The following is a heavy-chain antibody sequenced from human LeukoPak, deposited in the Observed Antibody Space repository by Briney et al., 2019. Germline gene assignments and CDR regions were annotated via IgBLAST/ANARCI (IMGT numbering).Heavy chain of an antibody. J-gene: IGHJ4*02. CDR3: ARGHYAIGLEY. V-gene: IGHV1-2*02. CDR1: GYTFTDYY. Sequence: ASVKVSCKASGYTFTDYYIHWVRQAPGQGLEWMGWIIPNSGGTNYAQKFQGRVTMTRDTSISTAYMELSRLKSDDTAVYYYARGHYAIGLEYGGQGTLVTVSS. CDR2: IIPNSGGT. D-gene: IGHD2-8*01.